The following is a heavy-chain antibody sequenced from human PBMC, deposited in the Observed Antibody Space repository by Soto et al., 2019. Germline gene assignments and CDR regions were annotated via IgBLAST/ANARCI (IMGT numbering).Heavy chain of an antibody. CDR1: GYTFTGYY. Sequence: ASVKVSCKASGYTFTGYYMHWVRQAPGQGLRWMGWINPNRGGTNCARKFHGRFTMTRDTSISTAYLELSRLRSDDTAVYYFARSGLSGNFFAFRGRGTLVIVSS. V-gene: IGHV1-2*02. CDR2: INPNRGGT. J-gene: IGHJ2*01. D-gene: IGHD6-25*01. CDR3: ARSGLSGNFFAF.